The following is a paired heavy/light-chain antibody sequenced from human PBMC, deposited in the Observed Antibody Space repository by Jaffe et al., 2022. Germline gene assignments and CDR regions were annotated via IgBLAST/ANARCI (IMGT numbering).Heavy chain of an antibody. CDR2: ISGSGGNT. Sequence: EVQLLESGGGLVQPGGSLRLSCAGSGFTFSNYGISWVRQAPGKGLEWVSGISGSGGNTFYADSVKGRFTVSRDNPKNTLDLQMNSLRAEDTAVYYCVRWNGYGDYWGQGTLVTVSS. D-gene: IGHD5-12*01. V-gene: IGHV3-23*01. CDR1: GFTFSNYG. J-gene: IGHJ4*02. CDR3: VRWNGYGDY.
Light chain of an antibody. CDR3: QQYGGSPRT. CDR2: GAS. J-gene: IGKJ1*01. CDR1: QSVSSNS. V-gene: IGKV3-20*01. Sequence: EIVLTQSPGTLSLSPGERATLSCRASQSVSSNSLAWYQQRPGQPPRVLIYGASSRATGIPDRFSGSGSGTDFTLTISRLEPEDFAVYYCQQYGGSPRTFGQGTRVEIK.